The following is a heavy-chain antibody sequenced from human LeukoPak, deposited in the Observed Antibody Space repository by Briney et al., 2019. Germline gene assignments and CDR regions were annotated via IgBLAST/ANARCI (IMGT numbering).Heavy chain of an antibody. CDR2: IYSGGST. CDR3: AGQLGRSGHSY. J-gene: IGHJ4*02. CDR1: GFTVSSNY. V-gene: IGHV3-66*04. Sequence: PGGSLRLSCAASGFTVSSNYMSWVRQAPGKGLEWVSIIYSGGSTSYADSVTGRFTISRDNSKNALYLQMNSLRAEDTAVYYCAGQLGRSGHSYWGQGAQVTVSS. D-gene: IGHD3-22*01.